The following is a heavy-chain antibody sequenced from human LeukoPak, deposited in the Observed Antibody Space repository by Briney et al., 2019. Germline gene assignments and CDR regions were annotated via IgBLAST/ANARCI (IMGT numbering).Heavy chain of an antibody. CDR2: ISYDGPNK. J-gene: IGHJ4*02. Sequence: PGGSLRLSCAASGFTFSSYAMHWVRRAPGKGLEWVAVISYDGPNKNYADSVKGRFTISRDNAKDTLYLQMNSLRAEDTSLYYCARWASGGYYDYWGQGIVVTVSS. CDR3: ARWASGGYYDY. V-gene: IGHV3-30*04. CDR1: GFTFSSYA. D-gene: IGHD3-22*01.